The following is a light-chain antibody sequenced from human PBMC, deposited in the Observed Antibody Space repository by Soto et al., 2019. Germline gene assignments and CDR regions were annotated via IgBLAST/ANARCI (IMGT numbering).Light chain of an antibody. CDR1: QSVNNN. CDR2: GAS. J-gene: IGKJ1*01. V-gene: IGKV3-15*01. Sequence: EIVMTQSPATLSVSPGERATLSCRASQSVNNNLVWYQQKPGQAPRLLIHGASTRATDVPATFSGSGSGTEFTLTISSLQSEDLAAYYCQQHNNWPWTIGQGTKVEIK. CDR3: QQHNNWPWT.